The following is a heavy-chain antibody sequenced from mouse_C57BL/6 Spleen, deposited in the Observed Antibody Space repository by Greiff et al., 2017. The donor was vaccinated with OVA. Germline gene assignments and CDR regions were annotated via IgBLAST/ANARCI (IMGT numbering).Heavy chain of an antibody. J-gene: IGHJ1*03. V-gene: IGHV2-2*01. D-gene: IGHD4-1*02. CDR2: IWSGGST. CDR1: GFSLTSYG. Sequence: VKLVESGPGLVQPSQSLSITCTVSGFSLTSYGVHWVRQSPGKGLEWLGVIWSGGSTDYNAAFISRLSISKDNSKSQVFFKMNSLQADDTAIYYCATPTGTDWYFDVWGTGTTVTVSS. CDR3: ATPTGTDWYFDV.